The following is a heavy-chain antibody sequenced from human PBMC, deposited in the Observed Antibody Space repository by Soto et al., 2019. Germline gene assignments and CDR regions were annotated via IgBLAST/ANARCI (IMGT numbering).Heavy chain of an antibody. CDR3: AKSRGSGSYFNPSDAFDF. J-gene: IGHJ3*01. Sequence: EVQLLDSGGGLVQPGGSLRLSCAASGFTFSSYAMSWVRQAPGKGLEWVSSISGSGSGTYYADSVKGRFTISRDNSKNTLSLQMNSLRAEDTAVYYCAKSRGSGSYFNPSDAFDFWGQGTMVTVSS. CDR2: ISGSGSGT. V-gene: IGHV3-23*01. CDR1: GFTFSSYA. D-gene: IGHD3-10*01.